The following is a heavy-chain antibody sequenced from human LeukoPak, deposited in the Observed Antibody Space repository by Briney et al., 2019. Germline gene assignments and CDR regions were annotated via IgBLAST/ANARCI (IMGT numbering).Heavy chain of an antibody. CDR3: ARYYCSGGSCYPSDAFDI. J-gene: IGHJ3*02. V-gene: IGHV4-4*02. CDR2: IYHSGSI. Sequence: SGTLSLTCAVSGGPISSSNWWSWVRQPPGKGLEWIGEIYHSGSINYNPSLKSRVTISVDKSKNQFSLKLSSVTAADTAVYYCARYYCSGGSCYPSDAFDIWGQGTMVTVSS. D-gene: IGHD2-15*01. CDR1: GGPISSSNW.